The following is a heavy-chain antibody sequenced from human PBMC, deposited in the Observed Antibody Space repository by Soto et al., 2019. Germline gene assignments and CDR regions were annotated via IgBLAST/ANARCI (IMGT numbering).Heavy chain of an antibody. V-gene: IGHV1-18*04. CDR3: ARKGYIGNFAMDV. Sequence: QVQLVQSGAAVKEPGASVTVSCKASGYTFKSYDVMWVRKAPGQGLEWMGWISGHNGKADYAENFQVRVIMTTDTSTSTASMDLRGLRSDATAVYYCARKGYIGNFAMDVLGQGTTVTVSS. CDR1: GYTFKSYD. D-gene: IGHD5-12*01. J-gene: IGHJ6*02. CDR2: ISGHNGKA.